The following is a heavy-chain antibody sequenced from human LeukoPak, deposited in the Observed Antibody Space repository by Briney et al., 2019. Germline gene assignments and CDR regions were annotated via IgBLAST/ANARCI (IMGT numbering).Heavy chain of an antibody. V-gene: IGHV3-30*02. J-gene: IGHJ6*03. CDR1: GFTFRSYG. D-gene: IGHD5-12*01. Sequence: GGSLRLSCAASGFTFRSYGMHWVRQAPGKGLEWVAIIRYDGTNKYYADSVKGRFTISRDNSKNTLYLQMNSLRAEDTAVYYCAKGGGYEAQYYYYYMDVWGKGTTVTISS. CDR3: AKGGGYEAQYYYYYMDV. CDR2: IRYDGTNK.